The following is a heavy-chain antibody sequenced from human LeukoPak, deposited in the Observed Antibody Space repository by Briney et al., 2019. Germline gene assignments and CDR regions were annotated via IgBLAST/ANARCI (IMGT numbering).Heavy chain of an antibody. D-gene: IGHD6-19*01. Sequence: PSEALSLTCAVYGGSFIGYYWMHWVRQTPGKGLVWVSRINSDASVTTYADSVKGRFTISRDNAKNTLYLQMNSLRAEDTAVYYCARVTAVAGTSVGVDAWGQGILVTVS. J-gene: IGHJ4*02. CDR2: INSDASVT. CDR3: ARVTAVAGTSVGVDA. CDR1: GGSFIGYYW. V-gene: IGHV3-74*01.